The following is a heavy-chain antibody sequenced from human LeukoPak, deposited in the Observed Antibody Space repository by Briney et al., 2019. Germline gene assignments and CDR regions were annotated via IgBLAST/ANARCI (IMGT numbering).Heavy chain of an antibody. J-gene: IGHJ4*02. D-gene: IGHD3-10*01. CDR3: ARDGPLWFGELSSAY. Sequence: SSETLSLTCAVYGGSFSGYYWSWIRQPPGKGLEWIGSIYYSGSTYYNPSLKSRVTISVDTSKNQFSLKLSSVTAADTAVYYCARDGPLWFGELSSAYWGQGTLVTVSS. CDR2: IYYSGST. CDR1: GGSFSGYY. V-gene: IGHV4-34*01.